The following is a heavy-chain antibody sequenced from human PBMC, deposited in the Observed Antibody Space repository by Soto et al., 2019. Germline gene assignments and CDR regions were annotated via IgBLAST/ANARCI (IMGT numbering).Heavy chain of an antibody. Sequence: ASVKVSCKASGYTFTSYYMHWVRQAPGQGLEWMGIINPSGGSTSYAQKFQGRVTMTRDTSTSTVYMELSSLRSEDTAVYYCARDFVSIAVAGRRDGYFDYWGQGTLVTVSS. CDR2: INPSGGST. CDR3: ARDFVSIAVAGRRDGYFDY. J-gene: IGHJ4*02. D-gene: IGHD6-19*01. CDR1: GYTFTSYY. V-gene: IGHV1-46*03.